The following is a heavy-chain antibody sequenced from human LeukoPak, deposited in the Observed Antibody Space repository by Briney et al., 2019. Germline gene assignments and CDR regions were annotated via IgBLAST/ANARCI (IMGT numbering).Heavy chain of an antibody. D-gene: IGHD2-2*01. CDR3: ASTRDYNSAAPSVFDY. J-gene: IGHJ4*02. Sequence: GASVKVSCKASGYTFTNYGISWVRQAPGQGLEWMGWISAYNGNTNYAQKLQGRVTMTTDTSTSTAYMELRSLRSDDTAAYYCASTRDYNSAAPSVFDYWGQGTLVTVSS. V-gene: IGHV1-18*01. CDR1: GYTFTNYG. CDR2: ISAYNGNT.